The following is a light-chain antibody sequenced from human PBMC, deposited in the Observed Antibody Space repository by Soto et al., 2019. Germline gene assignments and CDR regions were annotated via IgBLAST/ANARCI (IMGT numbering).Light chain of an antibody. V-gene: IGLV2-14*03. J-gene: IGLJ1*01. Sequence: QWALTQPASVSGSRGQSITISCSGTNSDIVSYDYVSWYQQHPGKPPKLIIYNVNNRPSGVSFRFSGSKSANTASLTISGLQTEDEADYYCLSHTTRRIYVFGPGTKVTLL. CDR2: NVN. CDR3: LSHTTRRIYV. CDR1: NSDIVSYDY.